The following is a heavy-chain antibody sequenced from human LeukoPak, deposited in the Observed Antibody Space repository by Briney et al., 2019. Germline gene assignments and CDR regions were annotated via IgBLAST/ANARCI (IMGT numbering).Heavy chain of an antibody. Sequence: KPSETLSLTCIVSGDSISSYFWSWIRQPPGKGLEWIGYIYYTGSTNYNPSLKSRVTISLDTSKSQFSLKLSSVTAADTAVYYCARKDPGYSGYSDFDYWGQGTLVTVSS. CDR3: ARKDPGYSGYSDFDY. CDR2: IYYTGST. D-gene: IGHD5-12*01. V-gene: IGHV4-59*08. J-gene: IGHJ4*02. CDR1: GDSISSYF.